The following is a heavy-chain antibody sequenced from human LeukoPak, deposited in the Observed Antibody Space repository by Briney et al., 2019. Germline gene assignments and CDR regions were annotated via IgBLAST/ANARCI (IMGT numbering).Heavy chain of an antibody. J-gene: IGHJ4*02. Sequence: GGSLRLPCAASGFTFSNAWMSWVRQAPGKGLEWVGRIKSKTDGGTTDYAAPVKGRFTISRDDPKNTLYLQMNSLKTEDTAVYYCTTVEWELNYFDYWGQGTLVTVSS. V-gene: IGHV3-15*01. CDR2: IKSKTDGGTT. D-gene: IGHD1-26*01. CDR3: TTVEWELNYFDY. CDR1: GFTFSNAW.